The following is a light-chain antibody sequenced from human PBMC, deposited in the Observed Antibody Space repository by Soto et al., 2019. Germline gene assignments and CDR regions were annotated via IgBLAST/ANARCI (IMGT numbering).Light chain of an antibody. V-gene: IGKV3-11*01. CDR2: DAS. J-gene: IGKJ5*01. CDR3: QQRYNWPPIT. Sequence: EIVLTQSPATLSLSPGERATLSCRAIQSVTSHLAWYQQKPGQAPRLLIYDASNRATGIPARFSGSGSGTDFTLTISSLEPEDFAVYYCQQRYNWPPITFGQGTRMEIK. CDR1: QSVTSH.